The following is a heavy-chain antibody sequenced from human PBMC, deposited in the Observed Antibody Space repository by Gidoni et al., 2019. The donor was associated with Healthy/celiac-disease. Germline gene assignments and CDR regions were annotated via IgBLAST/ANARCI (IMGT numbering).Heavy chain of an antibody. D-gene: IGHD6-6*01. CDR1: GFTFSSYA. CDR2: ISGSCGST. Sequence: EVQLLESGGGLVQPGGSLRLSCAASGFTFSSYAMSWVRQAPGKGLEWVSAISGSCGSTYYADSVKGRFTISRDNSKNTLYLQMNSLRAEDTDVYYCAKVGAYSSSSDWLDPWGQGTLVTVSS. CDR3: AKVGAYSSSSDWLDP. V-gene: IGHV3-23*01. J-gene: IGHJ5*02.